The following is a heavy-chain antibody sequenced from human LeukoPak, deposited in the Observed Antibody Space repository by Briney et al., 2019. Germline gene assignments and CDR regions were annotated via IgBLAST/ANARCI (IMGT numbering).Heavy chain of an antibody. J-gene: IGHJ6*02. CDR1: GVTFSSYW. V-gene: IGHV3-7*01. CDR3: ARGLQGLYYYGMDV. CDR2: IKQDGSEK. D-gene: IGHD4-11*01. Sequence: GGSLRLSCAASGVTFSSYWMSWVRQAPGKGLERVANIKQDGSEKYYVDSVKGRFTISRDNAKNSLYLQMNSLRAEDTAVYYCARGLQGLYYYGMDVWGQGTTVTVSS.